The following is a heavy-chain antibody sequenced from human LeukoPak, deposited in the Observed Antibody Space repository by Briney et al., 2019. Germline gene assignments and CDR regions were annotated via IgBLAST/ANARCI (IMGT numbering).Heavy chain of an antibody. CDR3: ARDGDIVVVPAAFYWFDP. J-gene: IGHJ5*02. CDR1: GYTFTGYY. CDR2: INPNRGGT. V-gene: IGHV1-2*02. Sequence: ASVKVSRKASGYTFTGYYMHWVPHAPGQGLEWMGWINPNRGGTNYAQKFKGRVTMPRDTSISTAYMEMSRLRSDDTAVYYCARDGDIVVVPAAFYWFDPWGQGTLVTVSS. D-gene: IGHD2-2*01.